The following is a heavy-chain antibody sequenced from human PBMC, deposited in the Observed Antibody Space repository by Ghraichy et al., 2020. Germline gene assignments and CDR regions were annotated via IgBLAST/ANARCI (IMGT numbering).Heavy chain of an antibody. Sequence: SETLSLTCTVSGGSIRSYYWTWIRQPPGRGLEWIGYIYYFGSTTYNPSLKSRVTISLDTSNNQFSLKLSSVTAADTAVYYCAQARCSRTSCAMGDGGMDVWGQGTTVTVSS. CDR2: IYYFGST. J-gene: IGHJ6*02. CDR3: AQARCSRTSCAMGDGGMDV. D-gene: IGHD2-2*01. V-gene: IGHV4-59*01. CDR1: GGSIRSYY.